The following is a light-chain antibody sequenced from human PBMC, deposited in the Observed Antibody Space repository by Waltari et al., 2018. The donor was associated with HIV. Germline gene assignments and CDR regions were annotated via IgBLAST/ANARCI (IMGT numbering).Light chain of an antibody. CDR1: VTDIGTYDH. Sequence: QSALTQPASVSGSPGQSITIPCSGTVTDIGTYDHVSWYQQHTGRTPNLLIYAVSNRPSGVSNRLSASKSGNTASLTISGLQSDDEADYYCRSYGSGSTLVVFGGGTKVTVL. V-gene: IGLV2-14*03. CDR3: RSYGSGSTLVV. J-gene: IGLJ3*02. CDR2: AVS.